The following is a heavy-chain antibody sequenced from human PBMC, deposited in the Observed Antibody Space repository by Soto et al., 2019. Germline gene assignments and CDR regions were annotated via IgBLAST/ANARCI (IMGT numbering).Heavy chain of an antibody. Sequence: ESGGGVVQPGRSLRLSCAASGFTFSSYGMHWVRQAPGKGLEWVAVIWYDGSNKYYADSVKGRFTISRDNSKNTLYLQMNSLRAEDTAVYYCARDGSQGSVGAFDIWGQGTMVTVSS. CDR2: IWYDGSNK. CDR1: GFTFSSYG. V-gene: IGHV3-33*01. CDR3: ARDGSQGSVGAFDI. D-gene: IGHD6-13*01. J-gene: IGHJ3*02.